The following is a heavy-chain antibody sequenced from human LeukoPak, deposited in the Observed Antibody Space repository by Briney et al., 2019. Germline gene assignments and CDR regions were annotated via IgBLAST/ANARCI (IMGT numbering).Heavy chain of an antibody. CDR3: ARHDYGDYPH. Sequence: SETLSLTCTVSGGSISSSSYYWGWIRQPPGKGLEWIGSIYYSGSTSYNPSLKSRVTISVDTSKNHFSLKLSSVTAADTAMYYCARHDYGDYPHWGQGTLVTVSS. J-gene: IGHJ4*02. CDR2: IYYSGST. D-gene: IGHD4-17*01. CDR1: GGSISSSSYY. V-gene: IGHV4-39*01.